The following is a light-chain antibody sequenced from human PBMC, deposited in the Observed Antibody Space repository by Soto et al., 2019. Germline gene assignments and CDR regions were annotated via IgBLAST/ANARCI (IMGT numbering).Light chain of an antibody. CDR1: QSVSSSY. CDR2: GAS. CDR3: QQYGSSLSIT. V-gene: IGKV3-20*01. Sequence: EIVLTQSPGTLSLSPRERATLSCRASQSVSSSYLAWYQQKPGQAPRLLIYGASTRATGIPARFSGSGSGTEFTLTISSLQSEDFAVYYCQQYGSSLSITFGQGTRLEIK. J-gene: IGKJ5*01.